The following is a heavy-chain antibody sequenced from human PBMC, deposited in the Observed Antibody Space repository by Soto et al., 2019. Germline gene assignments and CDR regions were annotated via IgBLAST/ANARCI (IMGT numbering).Heavy chain of an antibody. Sequence: QVQLQESGPGLVKPSGTLSLTCAVSGGSISSSNWWSWVRQPPGKGLEWIGEIYHSGSTNYNPSLKSRVTISVDKSKNQFSLKLSAVTAADTAVYYCARDPGGYSYLAYFDYWGQGTLVTVSS. CDR1: GGSISSSNW. J-gene: IGHJ4*02. CDR2: IYHSGST. CDR3: ARDPGGYSYLAYFDY. V-gene: IGHV4-4*02. D-gene: IGHD5-18*01.